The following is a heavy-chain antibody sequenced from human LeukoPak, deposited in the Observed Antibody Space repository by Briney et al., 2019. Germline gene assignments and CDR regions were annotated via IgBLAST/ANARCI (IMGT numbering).Heavy chain of an antibody. V-gene: IGHV3-23*01. CDR1: GFTFSSYA. CDR2: VSGGGGST. J-gene: IGHJ4*02. Sequence: GGSLRLSCAASGFTFSSYAMNWVRQAPGKGLEWVSAVSGGGGSTYYADSVKGRFTISRDNSKNTLYLQLNSLRAEDTAVYFCAKDRPTYGSGSPIDYWGQGTLVTVPS. CDR3: AKDRPTYGSGSPIDY. D-gene: IGHD3-10*01.